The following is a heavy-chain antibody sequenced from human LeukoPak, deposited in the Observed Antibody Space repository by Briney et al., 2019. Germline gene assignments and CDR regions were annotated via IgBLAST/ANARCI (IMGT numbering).Heavy chain of an antibody. CDR3: ARDRGPRTGFMVREAYDY. D-gene: IGHD3-10*01. V-gene: IGHV3-74*01. CDR2: INNDGSST. J-gene: IGHJ4*02. Sequence: PGGSLRLSCAASGFTFSSFWMHWVRQAPGLGLVWVSRINNDGSSTSYADSVKGRFTISRDNAKNTLYLQMSSLRAEDTAVYYCARDRGPRTGFMVREAYDYWGQGTLVTVSS. CDR1: GFTFSSFW.